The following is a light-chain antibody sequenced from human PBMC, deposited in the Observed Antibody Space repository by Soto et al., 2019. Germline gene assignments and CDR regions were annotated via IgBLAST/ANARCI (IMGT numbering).Light chain of an antibody. CDR2: GAS. CDR3: QQYGSSPRT. Sequence: ENLLTQSPGTLSLSPGERATLSCRASRGVSANYLAWYQQKPGQAPTLLIYGASIRAAGIPDRFSGSGSGTDFTLTIRRLEPDDFAVYYCQQYGSSPRTFGQGTKVDIK. CDR1: RGVSANY. J-gene: IGKJ1*01. V-gene: IGKV3-20*01.